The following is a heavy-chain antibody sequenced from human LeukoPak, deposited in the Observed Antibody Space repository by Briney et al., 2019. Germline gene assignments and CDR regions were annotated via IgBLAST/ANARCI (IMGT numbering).Heavy chain of an antibody. CDR3: ARSQWPPRFDY. CDR1: GGSISDYY. CDR2: IYYRGST. V-gene: IGHV4-59*01. D-gene: IGHD6-19*01. J-gene: IGHJ4*02. Sequence: PSETLSLTCTVSGGSISDYYWTWIRQPPGKGLEWIGFIYYRGSTNYNSSLKSRVTMSVDASKSQFSLQLRSVTAADTAVYYCARSQWPPRFDYWGQGLLVTVSS.